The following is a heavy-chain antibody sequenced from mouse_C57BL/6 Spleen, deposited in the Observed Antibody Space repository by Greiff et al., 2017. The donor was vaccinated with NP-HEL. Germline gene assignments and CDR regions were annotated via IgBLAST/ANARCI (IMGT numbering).Heavy chain of an antibody. J-gene: IGHJ2*01. D-gene: IGHD4-1*01. Sequence: QVHVKQSGAELVKPGASVKISCKASGYAFSSYWMNWGKQRPGKGLEWIGQIYPGDGDTNYNGKFKGKATLTADKSSSTAYMQLSSLTSEDSAVYFCARDWDEYWGQGTTLTVSS. CDR2: IYPGDGDT. CDR3: ARDWDEY. CDR1: GYAFSSYW. V-gene: IGHV1-80*01.